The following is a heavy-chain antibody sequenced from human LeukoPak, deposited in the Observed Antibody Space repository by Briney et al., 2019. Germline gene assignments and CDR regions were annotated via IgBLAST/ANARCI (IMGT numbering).Heavy chain of an antibody. V-gene: IGHV3-23*01. CDR1: GFTFSSYA. D-gene: IGHD1-26*01. CDR2: ISGSGGST. Sequence: QSGGSLRLSCAASGFTFSSYAMSWVRQAPGKGLEWVSVISGSGGSTYSADSVKGRFTISRDNSQNTLYLQVNNLRAEDTAVYYCAREDSGSYSIDYWGQGTLVTVSS. CDR3: AREDSGSYSIDY. J-gene: IGHJ4*02.